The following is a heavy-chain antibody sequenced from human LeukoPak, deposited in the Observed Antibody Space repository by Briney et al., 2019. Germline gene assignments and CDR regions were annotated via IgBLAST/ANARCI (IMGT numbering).Heavy chain of an antibody. CDR2: VYYSGST. V-gene: IGHV4-39*07. CDR1: GGSISSSSYY. Sequence: SETLSLTCTVSGGSISSSSYYWGWIRQPPEKGLEWIGSVYYSGSTYYSPSLKSRVTISVDTSKNQFSLKLSSVTAADTAVYYCARGSKAAPGTFDYWGQGTLVTVSS. D-gene: IGHD6-13*01. CDR3: ARGSKAAPGTFDY. J-gene: IGHJ4*02.